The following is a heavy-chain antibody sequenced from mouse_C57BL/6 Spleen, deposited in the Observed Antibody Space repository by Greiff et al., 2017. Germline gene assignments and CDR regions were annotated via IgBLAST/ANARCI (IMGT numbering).Heavy chain of an antibody. Sequence: EVQLVESGGGLVKPGGSLKLSCAASGFTFSDYGMHWVRQAPEKGLEWVAYISSGSSTIYYADTVQGRFTISRDNAKNTLFLQMTSLRSEDTAMYYCARGDYGSSYGRYFDVWGTGTTVTVSS. J-gene: IGHJ1*03. D-gene: IGHD1-1*01. CDR2: ISSGSSTI. V-gene: IGHV5-17*01. CDR3: ARGDYGSSYGRYFDV. CDR1: GFTFSDYG.